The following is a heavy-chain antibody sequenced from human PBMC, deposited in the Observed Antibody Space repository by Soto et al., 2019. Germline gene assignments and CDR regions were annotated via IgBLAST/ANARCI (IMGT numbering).Heavy chain of an antibody. CDR2: MNPNSGNT. CDR1: GYTFTSYD. Sequence: ASVKVSCKASGYTFTSYDINWVRQATGQGLEWMGWMNPNSGNTGYAQKFQGRVTMTRNTSISTAYMELSSLRSEDTAVYYCARRGRITIFGVVMYWFDPWGKGTLVTVSS. J-gene: IGHJ5*02. V-gene: IGHV1-8*01. CDR3: ARRGRITIFGVVMYWFDP. D-gene: IGHD3-3*01.